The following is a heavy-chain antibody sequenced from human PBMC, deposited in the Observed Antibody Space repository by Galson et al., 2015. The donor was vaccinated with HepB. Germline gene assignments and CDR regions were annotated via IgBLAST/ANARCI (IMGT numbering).Heavy chain of an antibody. CDR3: ARRAVVTPARLTYYYYYHMDV. V-gene: IGHV3-30*04. J-gene: IGHJ6*03. CDR1: GFTFSGYA. D-gene: IGHD4-23*01. Sequence: SLRLSCAASGFTFSGYAIHWVRQAPGKGPEWVAVISYDGTNKYYADSVKGRFTVSRDNSKNTLYLQMNSLRAEDTAVYYCARRAVVTPARLTYYYYYHMDVWGKGTTVTVSS. CDR2: ISYDGTNK.